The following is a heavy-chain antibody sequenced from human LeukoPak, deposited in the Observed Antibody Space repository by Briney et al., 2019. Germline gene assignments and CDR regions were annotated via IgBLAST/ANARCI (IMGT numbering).Heavy chain of an antibody. CDR1: GLSFGDYT. Sequence: PGGSLRLSCEASGLSFGDYTMNWVRQAPGKGLEWVSSISSSSSYIYYADSVKGRFTISRDNAKNSLYLQMNSLRAEDTAVYYCAREERESGYSYGYVGYFDYWGQGTLVTVSS. V-gene: IGHV3-21*01. D-gene: IGHD5-18*01. J-gene: IGHJ4*02. CDR2: ISSSSSYI. CDR3: AREERESGYSYGYVGYFDY.